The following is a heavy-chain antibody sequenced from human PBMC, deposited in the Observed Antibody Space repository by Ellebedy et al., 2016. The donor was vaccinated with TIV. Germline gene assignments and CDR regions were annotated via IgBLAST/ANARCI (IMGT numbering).Heavy chain of an antibody. J-gene: IGHJ4*02. V-gene: IGHV4-39*07. CDR3: AKNWDFGDSFDY. CDR2: IHYTGSG. D-gene: IGHD4-17*01. Sequence: SETLSLXCTISGDSVTNSAYYWGWIRQPPGKGLEWIGSIHYTGSGFYNPSLKSRLSTSVDTSKNQISLKLTSVTAADTAVYYCAKNWDFGDSFDYWGQGLLVVVSS. CDR1: GDSVTNSAYY.